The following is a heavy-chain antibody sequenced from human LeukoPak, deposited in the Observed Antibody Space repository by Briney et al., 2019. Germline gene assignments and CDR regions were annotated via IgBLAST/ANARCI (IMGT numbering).Heavy chain of an antibody. D-gene: IGHD1-26*01. V-gene: IGHV3-21*01. Sequence: GGSLRLSCAASGFTFSSYSMNWVRQAPGKGLEWVSSISSSSSYIYYADSVKGRFTISRDNAKNSLYLQMNSLKAEDTALYYCAKSDHGNGDYDYWGQGTLVTVSS. CDR3: AKSDHGNGDYDY. CDR1: GFTFSSYS. J-gene: IGHJ4*02. CDR2: ISSSSSYI.